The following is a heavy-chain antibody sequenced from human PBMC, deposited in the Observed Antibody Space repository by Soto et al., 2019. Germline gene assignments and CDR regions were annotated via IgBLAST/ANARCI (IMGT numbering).Heavy chain of an antibody. V-gene: IGHV2-5*02. J-gene: IGHJ4*02. CDR2: IYWDDDK. CDR1: GFSLSTSGVG. D-gene: IGHD2-15*01. CDR3: AHIEYCSGGSCQYYFDY. Sequence: QITLKESGPTLVKPTQTLTLTCTFSGFSLSTSGVGVGWIRQPPGKALEWLALIYWDDDKRYSPSLKSRLTITKXXAXNXXVLTMTNMDPVDTATYYCAHIEYCSGGSCQYYFDYWGQGTLVTVSS.